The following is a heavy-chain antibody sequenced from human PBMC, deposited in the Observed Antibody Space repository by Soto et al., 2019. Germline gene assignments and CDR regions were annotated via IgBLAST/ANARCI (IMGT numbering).Heavy chain of an antibody. CDR3: ARVTAVAGFDT. J-gene: IGHJ5*02. Sequence: PSETLSLTCAVSGYSISSGYYWGWIRQPPGKGLEWIGSIYHSGSTYYNPSLKSRVTISVDTSKNQFSLKLSSVTAADTAVYYCARVTAVAGFDTWGQGTLVTVSS. D-gene: IGHD6-19*01. CDR2: IYHSGST. V-gene: IGHV4-38-2*01. CDR1: GYSISSGYY.